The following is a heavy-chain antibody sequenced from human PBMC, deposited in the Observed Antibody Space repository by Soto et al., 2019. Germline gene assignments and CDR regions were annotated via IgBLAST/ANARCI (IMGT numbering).Heavy chain of an antibody. V-gene: IGHV4-31*03. Sequence: SETLSLTCTVSGGSISSGGYYWSWIRQHPGKGLEWIGYIYYSGSTYYNPSLKSRVTISVDTSKNQFSLKLSSVTAADTAVYYCARGQAKYSSSGYYYYGMDVWGQGTTVTVSS. CDR1: GGSISSGGYY. J-gene: IGHJ6*02. D-gene: IGHD6-6*01. CDR2: IYYSGST. CDR3: ARGQAKYSSSGYYYYGMDV.